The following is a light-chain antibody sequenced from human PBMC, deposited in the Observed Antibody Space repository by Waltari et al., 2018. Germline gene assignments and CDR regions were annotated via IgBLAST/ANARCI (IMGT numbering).Light chain of an antibody. J-gene: IGKJ1*01. CDR2: PAS. Sequence: AIRITQSPSSLSASTGDRVTITCRASQSISSYLAWYQQKPGKAPKVLIYPASTLQSGVPSRFSGSGSGTDFTLTISCLQSEDFAIYYCQQYYSSPATFGQGTKVEIK. CDR3: QQYYSSPAT. V-gene: IGKV1-8*01. CDR1: QSISSY.